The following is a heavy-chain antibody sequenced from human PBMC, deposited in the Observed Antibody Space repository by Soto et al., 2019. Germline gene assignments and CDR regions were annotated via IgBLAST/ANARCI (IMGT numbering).Heavy chain of an antibody. CDR2: IIPIFGTV. J-gene: IGHJ2*01. V-gene: IGHV1-69*12. CDR3: ARGNHRWLQLWYFDL. Sequence: QVQLVQSGAEVKKPGSSVKVSCKASGGTFSNYPINWVRQAPGQGLEWMGGIIPIFGTVNYAQKFQARVTITADESTITAYMELSSLRSEDTAVYYCARGNHRWLQLWYFDLWGRGTLVTVSS. CDR1: GGTFSNYP. D-gene: IGHD5-12*01.